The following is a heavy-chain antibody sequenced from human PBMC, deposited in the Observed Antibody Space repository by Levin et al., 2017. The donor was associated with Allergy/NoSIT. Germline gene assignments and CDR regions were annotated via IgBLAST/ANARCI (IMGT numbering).Heavy chain of an antibody. CDR3: AGEPNSPYYYHYGLDV. CDR2: IYYDGSA. CDR1: GGSISDDSYY. J-gene: IGHJ6*02. V-gene: IGHV4-39*07. Sequence: PGGSLRLSCTVSGGSISDDSYYWAWVRQPPGKGLEWVGSIYYDGSAYYNPSLKTRLTISVDTSKNQFSLRVNSVTAADTAVYYCAGEPNSPYYYHYGLDVWGPGTTVTVSS. D-gene: IGHD2/OR15-2a*01.